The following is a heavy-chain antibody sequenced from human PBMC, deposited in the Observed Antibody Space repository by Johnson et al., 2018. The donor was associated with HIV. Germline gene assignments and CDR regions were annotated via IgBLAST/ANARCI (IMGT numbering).Heavy chain of an antibody. CDR3: ASLGIAAARGAFDI. Sequence: VQLVESGGGLVQPGGSLRLSCAASGFTFSSYWMSWVRQAPGKGLEWVANIKQDGSEKYYVDSVKGRFTISRDNAKNSLYLQLNSLGAEDTAVYYCASLGIAAARGAFDIWGQGTMVTVSS. V-gene: IGHV3-7*01. CDR2: IKQDGSEK. D-gene: IGHD6-13*01. CDR1: GFTFSSYW. J-gene: IGHJ3*02.